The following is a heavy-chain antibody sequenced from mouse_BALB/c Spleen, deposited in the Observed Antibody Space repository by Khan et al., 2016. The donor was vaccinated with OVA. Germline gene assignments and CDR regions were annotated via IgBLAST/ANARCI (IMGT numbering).Heavy chain of an antibody. CDR3: ARGYDFVAS. CDR2: VNPNTDNI. D-gene: IGHD2-14*01. Sequence: VQLKQSGPDLVKPGASVKISCKASGYSFTLYYMSWVKQSHGKSLEWIGRVNPNTDNINYNQELKGKAILTVDKSSNTAYMELRSLTSEDSAVYFCARGYDFVASWGQGTLVTVSA. CDR1: GYSFTLYY. V-gene: IGHV1-26*01. J-gene: IGHJ3*01.